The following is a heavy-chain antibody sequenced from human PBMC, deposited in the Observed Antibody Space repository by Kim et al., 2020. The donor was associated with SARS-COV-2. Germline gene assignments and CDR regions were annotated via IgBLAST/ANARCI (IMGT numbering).Heavy chain of an antibody. Sequence: SETLSLTCTVSGGSISRSSYYWGWIRQPPGKGLEWIGSIYYSGSTYYNPSLKSRVTISVDTSKNQFSLKLSSVTAADTAVYYCARQARRGHIVARHDWFDPWGQGTLVTVSS. J-gene: IGHJ5*02. CDR3: ARQARRGHIVARHDWFDP. V-gene: IGHV4-39*01. CDR1: GGSISRSSYY. CDR2: IYYSGST. D-gene: IGHD2-15*01.